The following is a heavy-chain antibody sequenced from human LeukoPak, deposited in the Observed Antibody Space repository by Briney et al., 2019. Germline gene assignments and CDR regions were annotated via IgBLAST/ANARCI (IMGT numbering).Heavy chain of an antibody. V-gene: IGHV3-7*01. CDR3: ASFWGSRESDWLRDGVDV. Sequence: PGGSLRLSCAASGFTFSSYWMSRVRRAPGKGLEWVANIKQDGSEKYYVDSVKGRFTISRDNAKNSLYLQMNSLSAEDAAVYYCASFWGSRESDWLRDGVDVWGQGTTVTVSS. CDR2: IKQDGSEK. J-gene: IGHJ6*02. CDR1: GFTFSSYW. D-gene: IGHD2-21*02.